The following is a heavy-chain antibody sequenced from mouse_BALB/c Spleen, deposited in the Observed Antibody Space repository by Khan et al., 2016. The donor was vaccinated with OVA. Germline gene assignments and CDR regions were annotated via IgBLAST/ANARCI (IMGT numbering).Heavy chain of an antibody. J-gene: IGHJ2*01. D-gene: IGHD1-1*01. CDR3: ARTGYGSLGY. Sequence: VRLQQSGPELVEPGASVKIPCKASGYIFTDYNMDWVKQSHGKSLEWIGDINPNNGGTIYNQKFKGKATLTVDKSSSTAYMELRSLTSEDSAVYYCARTGYGSLGYWGQGTTLTVSS. CDR2: INPNNGGT. CDR1: GYIFTDYN. V-gene: IGHV1-18*01.